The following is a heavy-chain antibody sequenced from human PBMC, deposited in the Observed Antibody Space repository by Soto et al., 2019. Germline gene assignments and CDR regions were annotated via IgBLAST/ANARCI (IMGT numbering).Heavy chain of an antibody. D-gene: IGHD2-2*01. J-gene: IGHJ5*02. CDR1: GFTFSSYW. CDR2: IKQDGSEK. CDR3: ARERLVVPAAMQSHWFDP. Sequence: GGSLRLSCAASGFTFSSYWMSWVRQAPGKGLEWVANIKQDGSEKYYVDSVKGRFTISRDNAKNSLYLQMNSLRAEDTAVYYCARERLVVPAAMQSHWFDPWGQGTLVTVSS. V-gene: IGHV3-7*01.